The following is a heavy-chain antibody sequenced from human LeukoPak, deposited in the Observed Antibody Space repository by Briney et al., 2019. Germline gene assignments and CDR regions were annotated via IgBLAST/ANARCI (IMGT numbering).Heavy chain of an antibody. CDR1: GFTFSSYG. D-gene: IGHD4-17*01. CDR2: IRYDGSNK. V-gene: IGHV3-30*02. Sequence: GGSLRLSCAASGFTFSSYGMHWVRQAPGKGLEWVAFIRYDGSNKYYADSVKGRFSISRDNSKNTLYLQMNSLRAEDTAVYYCAKDSDYGDYVWYFDYWGQGTLVTVSS. J-gene: IGHJ4*02. CDR3: AKDSDYGDYVWYFDY.